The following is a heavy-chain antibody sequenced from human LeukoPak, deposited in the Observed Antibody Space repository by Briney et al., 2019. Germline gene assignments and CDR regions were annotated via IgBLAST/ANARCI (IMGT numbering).Heavy chain of an antibody. J-gene: IGHJ4*02. CDR1: GFTFSSYE. D-gene: IGHD4/OR15-4a*01. CDR3: ARRAGAYSRPYDY. V-gene: IGHV3-53*01. CDR2: IYSDNT. Sequence: GGSLRLSCAASGFTFSSYEMSWVRQAPGKGLEWVSFIYSDNTHYSDSVKGRFTISRDNSKNTLYLQMNSLRAEDTAVYYCARRAGAYSRPYDYWGQGTLVTVSS.